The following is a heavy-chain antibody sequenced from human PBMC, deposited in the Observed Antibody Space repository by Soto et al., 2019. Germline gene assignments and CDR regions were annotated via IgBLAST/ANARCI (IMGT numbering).Heavy chain of an antibody. CDR1: GFTFDDYA. CDR3: AKDMKWGGMTPIHYFDC. Sequence: EMQLVESGGGLVQPGRYLRLSCAASGFTFDDYAMHWVRQVPGKGLEWLSGIRWNSATIDYADHVKGRFTISRDNAKNSLCLQMNTLRPEDTALYYCAKDMKWGGMTPIHYFDCWGQGTLVIVSS. J-gene: IGHJ4*02. V-gene: IGHV3-9*01. D-gene: IGHD2-21*02. CDR2: IRWNSATI.